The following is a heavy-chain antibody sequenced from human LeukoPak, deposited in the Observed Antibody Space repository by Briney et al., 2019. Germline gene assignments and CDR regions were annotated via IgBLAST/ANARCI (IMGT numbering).Heavy chain of an antibody. V-gene: IGHV3-23*01. CDR2: ISGSGGST. CDR1: GFTLSIYA. Sequence: GGSLRLSCALSGFTLSIYAMSWVRHAPGKGLEWVSAISGSGGSTYYTDSVKGRFTISRHNSKNTLYLQMNSLRAEDTAVYYCAKRNSSGYSFDIWGQGTMVTVSS. J-gene: IGHJ3*02. D-gene: IGHD3-22*01. CDR3: AKRNSSGYSFDI.